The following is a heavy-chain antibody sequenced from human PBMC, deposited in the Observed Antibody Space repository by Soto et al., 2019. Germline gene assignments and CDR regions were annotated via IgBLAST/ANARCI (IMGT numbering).Heavy chain of an antibody. CDR3: ARGQQAAIGDYYYHGLDV. CDR2: IRSRANNYAT. V-gene: IGHV3-73*02. D-gene: IGHD3-10*01. J-gene: IGHJ6*02. Sequence: EVRLVESGGGLVQPGGSLKLSRAASGFIFSGSAIHWVRQAPGKGLEWVGRIRSRANNYATSSGASVRGRFTCFRDDSKNMAYLQMNTLKTEDTAIYYCARGQQAAIGDYYYHGLDVWGQETSVTVAS. CDR1: GFIFSGSA.